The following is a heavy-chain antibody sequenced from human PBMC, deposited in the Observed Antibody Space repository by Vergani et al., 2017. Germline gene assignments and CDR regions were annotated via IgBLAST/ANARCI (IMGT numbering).Heavy chain of an antibody. J-gene: IGHJ6*03. Sequence: QVQLVQSGAEVKKPGASVKVSCKASGYTFTSYGISWVRQAPGQGLEWMGWISAYNGNTNYAQKLQGRVTITADKSTSTAYMELSSLRSEDTAVYYCARNGMVRGPGPNYYYMDVWGKGTTVTVSS. D-gene: IGHD3-10*01. CDR2: ISAYNGNT. V-gene: IGHV1-18*01. CDR1: GYTFTSYG. CDR3: ARNGMVRGPGPNYYYMDV.